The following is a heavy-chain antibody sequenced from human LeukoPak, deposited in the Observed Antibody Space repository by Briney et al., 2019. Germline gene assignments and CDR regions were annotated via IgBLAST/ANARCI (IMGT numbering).Heavy chain of an antibody. D-gene: IGHD4-23*01. J-gene: IGHJ4*02. V-gene: IGHV5-51*01. CDR3: ARRSTVVARVDY. CDR2: IYPGDSNT. Sequence: GESLKISCKGTGYIFTSYWIGWVRQMPGKGLEWMGIIYPGDSNTRYSPSFQGQVTISADRSISTAYLQWNSLKASDTAMYYCARRSTVVARVDYWGQGTLVTVSA. CDR1: GYIFTSYW.